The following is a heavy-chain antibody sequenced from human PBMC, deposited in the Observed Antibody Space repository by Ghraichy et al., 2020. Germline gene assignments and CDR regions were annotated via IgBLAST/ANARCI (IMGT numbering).Heavy chain of an antibody. V-gene: IGHV3-30*04. CDR3: TRINKYCSTTSCHRSSSFGI. D-gene: IGHD2-2*02. CDR1: GFIFSDYT. J-gene: IGHJ3*02. CDR2: ISYDGSDT. Sequence: GGSLRLSCAASGFIFSDYTMHWVRQTPGKGLEWVAIISYDGSDTDCADSANGRFTISRDNSKNTLYLQMNSLRTEDTALYFCTRINKYCSTTSCHRSSSFGIGGQGNIVTV.